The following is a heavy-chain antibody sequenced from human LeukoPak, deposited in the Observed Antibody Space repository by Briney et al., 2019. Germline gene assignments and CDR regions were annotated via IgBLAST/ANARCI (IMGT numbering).Heavy chain of an antibody. J-gene: IGHJ4*02. CDR1: GFTFSAFA. CDR2: ISGSGAGT. CDR3: AKDHVGAARPTAFDY. D-gene: IGHD1-26*01. Sequence: GGSLRLSCAASGFTFSAFAMSWVRQAPGKGLEWVSGISGSGAGTYYADSVKGRFTISRDKSKNTLYLQMSSLRAEDTALYYCAKDHVGAARPTAFDYWGQGTLVTVSS. V-gene: IGHV3-23*01.